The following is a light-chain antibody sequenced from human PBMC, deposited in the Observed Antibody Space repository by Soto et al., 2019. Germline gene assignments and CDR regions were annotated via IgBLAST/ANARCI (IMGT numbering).Light chain of an antibody. CDR3: CSHAGSYVV. Sequence: QSALTQPRSVSGSPGQSVTISCTGTSSDVGTYNYISWYQQYPGKAPKLMIYDVSGRPSGVPARFSGSKSGNTASLTISGLQAEDEADYYCCSHAGSYVVFGGGTKVTVL. J-gene: IGLJ2*01. CDR1: SSDVGTYNY. V-gene: IGLV2-11*01. CDR2: DVS.